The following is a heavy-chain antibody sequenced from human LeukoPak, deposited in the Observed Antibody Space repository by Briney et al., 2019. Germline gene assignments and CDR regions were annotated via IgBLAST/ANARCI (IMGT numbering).Heavy chain of an antibody. CDR2: VSGSSGST. V-gene: IGHV3-23*01. Sequence: GGSLRLSCAASGFTFSSYEMNWVRQAPGKGLEWVSAVSGSSGSTYYADSVKGRFTISRDNSKNTLYLQMNSLRAEDTAVYYCAKGSGYCSSTSCPCDYWGQGTLVTVSS. D-gene: IGHD2-2*01. J-gene: IGHJ4*02. CDR3: AKGSGYCSSTSCPCDY. CDR1: GFTFSSYE.